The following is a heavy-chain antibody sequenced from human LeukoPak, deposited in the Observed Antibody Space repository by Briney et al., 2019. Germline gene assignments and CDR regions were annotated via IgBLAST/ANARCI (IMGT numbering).Heavy chain of an antibody. Sequence: GGSLRLSCAASGFTFTNYWMHWVRQAPGKGLEWVGRIKGKTDGGTTDYAAPVKGRFTISRDDSKNTLCLQMNSLKTEDTAVYYFTTDPFGSYDADYFDYWGQGTLVTVSS. CDR3: TTDPFGSYDADYFDY. D-gene: IGHD1-26*01. V-gene: IGHV3-15*01. J-gene: IGHJ4*02. CDR1: GFTFTNYW. CDR2: IKGKTDGGTT.